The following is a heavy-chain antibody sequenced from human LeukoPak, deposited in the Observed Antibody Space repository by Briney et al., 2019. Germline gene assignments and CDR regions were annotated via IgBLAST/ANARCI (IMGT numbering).Heavy chain of an antibody. V-gene: IGHV1-18*01. CDR3: ARPGRSSWYYFDY. D-gene: IGHD6-13*01. Sequence: ASVKVSCKASGYTFTIYGISWVRQAPGQGLEWMGWISACNGNTNYAQKLQGRVTMTTDTSTSTAYVELRSLRSDDTAVYYCARPGRSSWYYFDYWGQGTLVTVSS. CDR2: ISACNGNT. J-gene: IGHJ4*02. CDR1: GYTFTIYG.